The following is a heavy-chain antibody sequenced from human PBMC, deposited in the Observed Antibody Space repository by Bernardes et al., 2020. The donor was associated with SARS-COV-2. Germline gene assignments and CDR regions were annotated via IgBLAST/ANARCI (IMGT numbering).Heavy chain of an antibody. CDR3: TRHGGRHFDF. Sequence: SETLSLTCAVYGGSFSGYWSWIRQPPGKGLEWIGEINHSGGTKYNPSLKGRVSISVDTSKNQFSLRLNSVTAAGTAVYYCTRHGGRHFDFWDQGTLVTVSS. J-gene: IGHJ4*02. D-gene: IGHD2-15*01. CDR1: GGSFSGY. CDR2: INHSGGT. V-gene: IGHV4-34*01.